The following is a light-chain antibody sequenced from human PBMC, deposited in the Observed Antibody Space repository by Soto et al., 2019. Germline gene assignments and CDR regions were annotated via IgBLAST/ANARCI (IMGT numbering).Light chain of an antibody. CDR1: GSDIGFYNY. J-gene: IGLJ1*01. CDR3: SSYTGSSDLYV. CDR2: DVS. Sequence: QSALTQPASLSGSPGQSITISCTGTGSDIGFYNYVSWYQQHPGKAPKLMIYDVSNRPSGVSNRFSASKSGITASLTISGLQAEDEADYYCSSYTGSSDLYVFGTGTKVTVL. V-gene: IGLV2-14*03.